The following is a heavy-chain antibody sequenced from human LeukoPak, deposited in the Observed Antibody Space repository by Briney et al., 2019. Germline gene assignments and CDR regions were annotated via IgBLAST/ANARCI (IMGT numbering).Heavy chain of an antibody. Sequence: SETLSLTCTVSGGSISSSSYYWSWIRQPPGKGLEWIGYIYYSGSTNYNPSLKSRVTISVDTSKNQFSLKLSSVTAADTAVYYCAREGSSGWYTQRNFDYWGQGTLVTVSS. D-gene: IGHD6-19*01. CDR2: IYYSGST. CDR1: GGSISSSSYY. J-gene: IGHJ4*02. V-gene: IGHV4-61*01. CDR3: AREGSSGWYTQRNFDY.